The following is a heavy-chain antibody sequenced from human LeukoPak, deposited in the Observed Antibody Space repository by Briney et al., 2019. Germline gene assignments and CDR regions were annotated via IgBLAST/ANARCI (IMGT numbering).Heavy chain of an antibody. Sequence: PSETLSLTCTVSGGSISHYYWSWIRQAPEKGLEWIGYIYYSGSTNYNPSLKSRVTISVDTSKNQFSLNLSSVTAADTAVYYCAKQQLENYFDYWGQGTLVTVSS. CDR3: AKQQLENYFDY. CDR1: GGSISHYY. D-gene: IGHD6-13*01. CDR2: IYYSGST. J-gene: IGHJ4*02. V-gene: IGHV4-59*01.